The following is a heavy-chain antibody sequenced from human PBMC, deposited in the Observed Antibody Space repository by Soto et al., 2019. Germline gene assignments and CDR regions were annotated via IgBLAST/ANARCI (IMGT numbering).Heavy chain of an antibody. V-gene: IGHV3-74*01. CDR1: GFTFSSYW. CDR2: INSDGSST. Sequence: EVQLVESGGGLVQPGESLRLSCAASGFTFSSYWMHWVRKAQGKGLVWVSRINSDGSSTSYAGSVKGRFTISRDNAKNTLYLQMNSLRAEDTAVYYCVRTSLVVAAATREDYWGQGTLVTVSS. D-gene: IGHD2-15*01. J-gene: IGHJ4*02. CDR3: VRTSLVVAAATREDY.